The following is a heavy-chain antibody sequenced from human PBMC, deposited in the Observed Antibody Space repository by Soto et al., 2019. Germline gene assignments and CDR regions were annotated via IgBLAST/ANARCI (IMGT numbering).Heavy chain of an antibody. V-gene: IGHV3-53*04. CDR1: GFTVSSNY. D-gene: IGHD5-12*01. J-gene: IGHJ6*03. CDR3: ATRRDSGYDWDYYMDV. Sequence: GGSLRLSCAASGFTVSSNYMSWVRQAPGKGLEWVSVIYSGGSTYYADSVKGRFTISRHNSKNTLYLQMNSLRAEDTAVYYCATRRDSGYDWDYYMDVWGKGTTVTVSS. CDR2: IYSGGST.